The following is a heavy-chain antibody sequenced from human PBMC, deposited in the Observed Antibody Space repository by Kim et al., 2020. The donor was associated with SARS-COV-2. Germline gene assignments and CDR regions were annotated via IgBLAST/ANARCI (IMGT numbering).Heavy chain of an antibody. J-gene: IGHJ2*01. CDR1: GFTFDDYA. Sequence: GGSLRLSCAASGFTFDDYAIHLVRQAPGKGLEWVSCISWNIGIIGYADSVKGRFTISRDNAKNSLYLQMNSLRAEDTDLYYCAKDISNIGGSPRYFDRWGRGTRVTVSS. D-gene: IGHD3-16*01. V-gene: IGHV3-9*01. CDR2: ISWNIGII. CDR3: AKDISNIGGSPRYFDR.